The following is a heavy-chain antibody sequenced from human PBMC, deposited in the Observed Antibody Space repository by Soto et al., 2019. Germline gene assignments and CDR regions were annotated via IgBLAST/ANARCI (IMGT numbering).Heavy chain of an antibody. Sequence: QVQLLQSVAEVTKPGSSVKVSCKASGGTFTNYVITWVRQAPGQGLEWMGAFNTIFGTTTYAQKLQARFTISADESANTVYMELSSLTSEDTAVYYCARGGHGSSSDYCGQGTLVTVSA. D-gene: IGHD6-13*01. V-gene: IGHV1-69*01. CDR3: ARGGHGSSSDY. J-gene: IGHJ4*02. CDR2: FNTIFGTT. CDR1: GGTFTNYV.